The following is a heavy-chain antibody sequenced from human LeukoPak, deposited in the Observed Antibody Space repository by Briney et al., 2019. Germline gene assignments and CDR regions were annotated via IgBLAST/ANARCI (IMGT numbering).Heavy chain of an antibody. D-gene: IGHD2-21*01. V-gene: IGHV3-7*01. CDR2: IKQDGSAK. CDR3: ARTVVATPGHY. J-gene: IGHJ4*02. Sequence: GGSLRLSCAASGFTFSSYWMSWVRQAPGKGLEWVANIKQDGSAKFYVDSVKGRFTISRDNAKNSLYLQMNSLRVEDTAVYYCARTVVATPGHYWGQGTLVTVSS. CDR1: GFTFSSYW.